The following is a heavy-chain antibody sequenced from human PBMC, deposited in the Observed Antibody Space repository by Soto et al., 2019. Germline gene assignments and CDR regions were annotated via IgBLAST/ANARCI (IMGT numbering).Heavy chain of an antibody. J-gene: IGHJ4*02. CDR2: IYYSGST. D-gene: IGHD5-12*01. Sequence: QVQLQESGPGLVKPSQTLSLTCTVSGGSISSGGYYWSWIRQHPGKGLEWIGYIYYSGSTYYNPSLKSRVTISVDTYKNQFSLKLSSVTAADTAVYYCARVTYSGYDYHPYFDYWGQGTLVTVSS. CDR1: GGSISSGGYY. CDR3: ARVTYSGYDYHPYFDY. V-gene: IGHV4-31*03.